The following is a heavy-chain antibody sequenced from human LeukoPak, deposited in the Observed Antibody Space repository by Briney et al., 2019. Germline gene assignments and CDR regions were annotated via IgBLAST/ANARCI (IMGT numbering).Heavy chain of an antibody. J-gene: IGHJ4*02. CDR2: ISAYNGNT. V-gene: IGHV1-18*01. CDR1: GYTFTSYG. Sequence: ASVKVSCKASGYTFTSYGISWVRQAPGQGLEWMGWISAYNGNTNYAQKLQGRVTMTTDTSTSTAYMELRSLRSDDTAVYYCARETYSNILTGTDYWGPGTLATVSS. D-gene: IGHD3-9*01. CDR3: ARETYSNILTGTDY.